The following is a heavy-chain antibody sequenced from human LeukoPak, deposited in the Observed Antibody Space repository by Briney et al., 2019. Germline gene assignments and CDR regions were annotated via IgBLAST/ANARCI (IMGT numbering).Heavy chain of an antibody. V-gene: IGHV4-61*02. CDR3: ARCGDACHSFDY. Sequence: SQTLSLTCTVSGGSISSGSYYWSWIRQPAGKGLEWIGRIYTSGSTNYNPSLKSRVTISVDTSKNQFSLKLSSVTAADTAVYYCARCGDACHSFDYWGQGTLVTVSS. J-gene: IGHJ4*02. CDR1: GGSISSGSYY. CDR2: IYTSGST. D-gene: IGHD2-21*02.